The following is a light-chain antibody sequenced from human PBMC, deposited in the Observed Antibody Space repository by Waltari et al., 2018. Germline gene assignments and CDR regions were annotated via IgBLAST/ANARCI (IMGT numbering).Light chain of an antibody. CDR2: GNI. CDR3: QSYDSSLV. J-gene: IGLJ2*01. Sequence: QSVLTQPPSVSGAPGQRVTISCTGSSSNIGAGYDVHWYQQLPGTAPKLLIYGNINRPSGVHDRFSGSKSGTSASLAITGLQAEDEADYYCQSYDSSLVFGGGTKLTVL. CDR1: SSNIGAGYD. V-gene: IGLV1-40*01.